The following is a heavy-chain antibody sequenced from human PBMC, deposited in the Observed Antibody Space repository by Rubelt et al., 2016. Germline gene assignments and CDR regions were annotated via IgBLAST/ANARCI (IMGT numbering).Heavy chain of an antibody. V-gene: IGHV4-34*01. D-gene: IGHD5-24*01. CDR3: ARMAGNYYGMDV. Sequence: QVQLQQWGAGLLKPSETLSLTCAVYGGSFSGYYWSWIRQPPGKGLEWIGEINHSGSTNYNPSLKSRVTISVDTSKNQFSLKLIAVTAADTAVDYCARMAGNYYGMDVWGQGTTVTVSS. J-gene: IGHJ6*02. CDR2: INHSGST. CDR1: GGSFSGYY.